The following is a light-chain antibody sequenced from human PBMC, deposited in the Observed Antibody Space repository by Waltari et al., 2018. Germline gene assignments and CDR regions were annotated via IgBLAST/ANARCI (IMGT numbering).Light chain of an antibody. CDR2: KAS. CDR3: QQYNSYSLLS. Sequence: DIQMTQSPSTLSASVGDRFTITCRASESISDWLAWYQQKRGKGPKLLIYKASTLESGVPSKFSGSGSGTEFTLTISSLQPEDFATDYCQQYNSYSLLSFGGGTKVEIK. V-gene: IGKV1-5*03. J-gene: IGKJ4*01. CDR1: ESISDW.